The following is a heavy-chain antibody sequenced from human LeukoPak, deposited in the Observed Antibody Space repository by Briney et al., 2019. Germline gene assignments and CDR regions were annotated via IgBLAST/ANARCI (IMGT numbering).Heavy chain of an antibody. V-gene: IGHV3-23*01. CDR2: ISGSGGTT. CDR3: AKGRLDYGDYYVDD. D-gene: IGHD2-21*02. J-gene: IGHJ4*02. CDR1: GFTFRNYG. Sequence: GGSLRLSCAATGFTFRNYGMSWVRQARGKGVEWVSVISGSGGTTYYAGSVKGRFTISRDNSKNTLYLQMNSLRAEDTSLYYCAKGRLDYGDYYVDDWGQGTLVTVSS.